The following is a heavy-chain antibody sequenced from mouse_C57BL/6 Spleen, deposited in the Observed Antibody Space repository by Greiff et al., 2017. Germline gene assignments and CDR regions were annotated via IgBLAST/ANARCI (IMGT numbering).Heavy chain of an antibody. J-gene: IGHJ3*01. CDR2: IYPGDGDT. Sequence: VKLQESGPELVKPGASVKISCKASGYAFSSSWMNWVKQRPEKGLEWIGRIYPGDGDTNYNGKFKGKATLTADKSSSTAYMQLSSLTSEDSAVYFCATYGSSSTGTVAGFAYWGQGTLVTVSA. V-gene: IGHV1-82*01. CDR3: ATYGSSSTGTVAGFAY. CDR1: GYAFSSSW. D-gene: IGHD1-1*01.